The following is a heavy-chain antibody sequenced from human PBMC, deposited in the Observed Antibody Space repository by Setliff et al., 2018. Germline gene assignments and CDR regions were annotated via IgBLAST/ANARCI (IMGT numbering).Heavy chain of an antibody. CDR2: ISHSGNT. CDR1: GESFSGYV. V-gene: IGHV4-34*01. CDR3: ARGSYYDSSGYSPDFFDY. Sequence: SETLSLTCAVYGESFSGYVWSWIRQTPEKGLEWIREISHSGNTNYNPSFKSRVTISIDTSKNQFSLKLSSVTAADTAVYYCARGSYYDSSGYSPDFFDYWGQGTLVTVSS. D-gene: IGHD3-22*01. J-gene: IGHJ4*02.